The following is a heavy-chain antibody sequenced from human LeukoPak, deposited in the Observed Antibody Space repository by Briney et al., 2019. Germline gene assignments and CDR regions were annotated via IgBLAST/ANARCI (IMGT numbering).Heavy chain of an antibody. Sequence: GASVKVSCKASGGTFSSYAISWVRQAPGQGLEWMGGIIPIFGTANYAQKFQGRVTITADESTSTAYMELSSLRSEDMAVYYCARGCMLFFSMDYWGQGTLVTVSS. J-gene: IGHJ4*02. CDR3: ARGCMLFFSMDY. D-gene: IGHD2-8*01. CDR2: IIPIFGTA. V-gene: IGHV1-69*13. CDR1: GGTFSSYA.